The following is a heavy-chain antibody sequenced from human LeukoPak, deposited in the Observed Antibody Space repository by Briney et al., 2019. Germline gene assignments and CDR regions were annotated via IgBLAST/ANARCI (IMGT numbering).Heavy chain of an antibody. V-gene: IGHV1-18*01. CDR3: ARGVVSSVLNYYYYGMDV. CDR1: GYTFTSYG. D-gene: IGHD2-21*01. CDR2: ISAYNGNT. Sequence: ASVKVSCKASGYTFTSYGISWVRQAPGQGLEWMGWISAYNGNTNYAQKLQGRVTMTRNTSISTAYMELSSLRSEDTAVYYCARGVVSSVLNYYYYGMDVWGQGTTVTVSS. J-gene: IGHJ6*02.